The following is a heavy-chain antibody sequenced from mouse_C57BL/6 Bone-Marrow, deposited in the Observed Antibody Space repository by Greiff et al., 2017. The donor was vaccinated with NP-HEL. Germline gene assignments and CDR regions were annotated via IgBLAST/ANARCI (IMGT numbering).Heavy chain of an antibody. CDR3: ARYSYDSYAMDY. Sequence: DVMLVESGGGLVQPGGSLKLSCAASGFTFSDYYMYWVRQTPEKRLEWVAYISNGGGCTYYPDPVKGRFTISRDNAKNTLYLQMSSLKSEDTAMYYCARYSYDSYAMDYWGQGTSVTVSS. V-gene: IGHV5-12*01. D-gene: IGHD2-4*01. J-gene: IGHJ4*01. CDR2: ISNGGGCT. CDR1: GFTFSDYY.